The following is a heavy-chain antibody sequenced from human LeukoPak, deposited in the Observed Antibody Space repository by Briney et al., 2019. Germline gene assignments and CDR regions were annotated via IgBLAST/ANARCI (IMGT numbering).Heavy chain of an antibody. CDR1: GFAFGDYA. J-gene: IGHJ4*02. V-gene: IGHV3-9*01. CDR3: AKDEGIQVWTYAAVC. Sequence: GGSLRLSCAASGFAFGDYAMHWVRQAPGKGLEWVSGISWNSGSIGYADSVKGRFTISRDNAKNSLFLQMNSLRPEDTALYYCAKDEGIQVWTYAAVCWGQGTLVTVSS. CDR2: ISWNSGSI. D-gene: IGHD5-18*01.